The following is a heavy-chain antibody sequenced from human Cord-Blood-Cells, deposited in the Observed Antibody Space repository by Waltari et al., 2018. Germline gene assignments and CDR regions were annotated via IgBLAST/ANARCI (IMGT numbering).Heavy chain of an antibody. V-gene: IGHV3-21*01. CDR2: ISSSSSYI. CDR3: ARDRGGGYSSGWYWGERAQYYFDY. Sequence: GGSLRLPCAASGFTFSSYIMNWVRQAPGKGLEWVLSISSSSSYIYYADSVKGRFTISRDNAKNSLYLQRNSLRAEDTAVYYCARDRGGGYSSGWYWGERAQYYFDYWGQGTLVTVSS. J-gene: IGHJ4*02. CDR1: GFTFSSYI. D-gene: IGHD6-19*01.